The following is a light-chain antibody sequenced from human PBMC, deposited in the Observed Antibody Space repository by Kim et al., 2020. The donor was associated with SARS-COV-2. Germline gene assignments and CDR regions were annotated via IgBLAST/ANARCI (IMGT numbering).Light chain of an antibody. V-gene: IGKV1-6*02. J-gene: IGKJ1*01. CDR3: LQDYNYPRT. CDR1: QGIRND. CDR2: AAS. Sequence: AIQMTQSPSSLSASVGDRIIITCRASQGIRNDLGWYQQKPGKAPKLLIYAASSLQSGVPPRFSGSGSGTDFTLTISSLQPEDFATYYCLQDYNYPRTFGQGTKVDIK.